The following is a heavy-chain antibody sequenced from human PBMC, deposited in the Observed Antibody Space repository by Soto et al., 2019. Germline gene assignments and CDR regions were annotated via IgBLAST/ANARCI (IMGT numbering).Heavy chain of an antibody. V-gene: IGHV6-1*01. CDR2: TYYRSKWYN. J-gene: IGHJ4*02. CDR3: PKELEMATSH. CDR1: GYSVPSNSAA. Sequence: SQTPSLTCAISGYSVPSNSAAWNWIRQSPSRGLEWLGRTYYRSKWYNDYAVSGKSRITINPDTSKNQLSLQLNSVTPVDTAVYCCPKELEMATSHRGQGTMVTLSS. D-gene: IGHD1-1*01.